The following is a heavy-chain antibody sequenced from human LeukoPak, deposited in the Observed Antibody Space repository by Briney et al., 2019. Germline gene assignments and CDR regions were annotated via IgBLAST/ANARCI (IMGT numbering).Heavy chain of an antibody. CDR3: AREGYSGYDSNKFDY. J-gene: IGHJ4*02. V-gene: IGHV1-69*04. Sequence: SVKVSCEASGGTFSSYAISWVRQAPGQGLEWMGRIIPILGIANYAQKFQGRVTITADKSTSTAYMELSSLRSEDTAVYYCAREGYSGYDSNKFDYWGQGTLVTVSS. CDR2: IIPILGIA. CDR1: GGTFSSYA. D-gene: IGHD5-12*01.